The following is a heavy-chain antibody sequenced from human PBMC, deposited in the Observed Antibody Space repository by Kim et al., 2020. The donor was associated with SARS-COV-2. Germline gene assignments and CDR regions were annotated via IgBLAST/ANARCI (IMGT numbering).Heavy chain of an antibody. J-gene: IGHJ6*02. CDR3: AREKVVSGSPYYYYGMDV. D-gene: IGHD3-22*01. V-gene: IGHV4-39*07. Sequence: KSRVTISVDTSKNQFSLKLSSVTAADTAVYYCAREKVVSGSPYYYYGMDVWGQGTTVTVSS.